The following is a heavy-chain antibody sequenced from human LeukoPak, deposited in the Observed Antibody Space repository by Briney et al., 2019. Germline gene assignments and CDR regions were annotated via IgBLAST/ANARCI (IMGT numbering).Heavy chain of an antibody. CDR3: ARGLLRSGYYPSVFDY. J-gene: IGHJ4*02. Sequence: PGGSLRLSCAASGFTFDDYGMSWVRQAPGKGLEWVSGINWNGGSTGYADSVKGRFTISRDNAKNSLYLQMNSLRAEDTALYYCARGLLRSGYYPSVFDYWGQGTLVTVSS. D-gene: IGHD3-22*01. CDR1: GFTFDDYG. CDR2: INWNGGST. V-gene: IGHV3-20*04.